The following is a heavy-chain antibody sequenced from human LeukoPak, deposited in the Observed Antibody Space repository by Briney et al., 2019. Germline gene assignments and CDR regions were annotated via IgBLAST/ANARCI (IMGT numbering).Heavy chain of an antibody. J-gene: IGHJ4*02. CDR3: ARVAVATPSSGFDY. D-gene: IGHD6-19*01. Sequence: ASVKVSCKASGYTFTGYYMHWVRQAPGQGLEWMGRINPNSGGTNYAQKFQGRVTMTRDTSISTAYMELSRLRSDDTAVYYCARVAVATPSSGFDYWGQGTLVTVSS. V-gene: IGHV1-2*06. CDR1: GYTFTGYY. CDR2: INPNSGGT.